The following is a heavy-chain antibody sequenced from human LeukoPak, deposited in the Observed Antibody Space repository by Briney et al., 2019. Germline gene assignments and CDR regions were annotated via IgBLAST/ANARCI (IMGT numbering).Heavy chain of an antibody. CDR1: GFTFSRYA. D-gene: IGHD1-1*01. CDR3: ARALEPYYYYYGMDD. Sequence: GGSLTLSCAASGFTFSRYAMHWVRQAPGKGRAWVAVITYDGSNTYYADSVKGRFTISRDNSKNTLYLQMSSLRAEDTAVYYCARALEPYYYYYGMDDWGQGTTVTVSS. V-gene: IGHV3-30*04. J-gene: IGHJ6*02. CDR2: ITYDGSNT.